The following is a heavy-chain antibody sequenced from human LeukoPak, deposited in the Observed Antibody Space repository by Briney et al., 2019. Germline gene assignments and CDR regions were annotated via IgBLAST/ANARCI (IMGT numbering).Heavy chain of an antibody. V-gene: IGHV3-7*01. J-gene: IGHJ4*02. CDR2: INKDGRQT. CDR3: ATSLDAPGNY. CDR1: GFTFSTSW. D-gene: IGHD6-13*01. Sequence: GGSLRLSCVVSGFTFSTSWMAWVRQAPGKGLEWLANINKDGRQTYYVDSVKGRFTISRDNAENSLHLQMNSLRAEDTAVYYCATSLDAPGNYWGQGSLVTVS.